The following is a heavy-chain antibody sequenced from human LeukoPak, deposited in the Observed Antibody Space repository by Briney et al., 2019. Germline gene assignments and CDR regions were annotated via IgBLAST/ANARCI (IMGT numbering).Heavy chain of an antibody. CDR3: AREGYYGSGSPPSLYFDY. CDR1: GFTFRNYV. CDR2: TSSDLNVK. Sequence: GGSLRLSCAASGFTFRNYVIHWVRQAPGKGLEWVAVTSSDLNVKLYADSVKGRFTISRDNSRSTLHLQMNSLRPEDTAIYYCAREGYYGSGSPPSLYFDYWGQGTLVTVSS. V-gene: IGHV3-30-3*01. D-gene: IGHD3-10*01. J-gene: IGHJ4*02.